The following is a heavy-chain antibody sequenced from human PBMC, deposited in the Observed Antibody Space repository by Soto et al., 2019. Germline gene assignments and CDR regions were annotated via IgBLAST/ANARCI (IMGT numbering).Heavy chain of an antibody. CDR3: ARDLSLRYYFDY. J-gene: IGHJ4*02. CDR2: INAGNGNT. CDR1: GYTFTSYA. Sequence: GASVKVSCKASGYTFTSYAMHWVRQAPGQRLEWMGWINAGNGNTKYSQKFQGRVTITRDTSASTAYMELSSLRSEDTAVYYCARDLSLRYYFDYWGQGTLVTVSS. V-gene: IGHV1-3*01.